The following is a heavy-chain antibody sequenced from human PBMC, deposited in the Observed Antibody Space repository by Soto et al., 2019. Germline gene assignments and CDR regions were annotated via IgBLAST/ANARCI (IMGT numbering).Heavy chain of an antibody. CDR1: GYTLTDYY. CDR2: INPDSGAT. V-gene: IGHV1-2*02. D-gene: IGHD2-8*01. Sequence: QVQLVQSGAELKKPGASVKVSCKASGYTLTDYYIHWGRQAPGQGLEWMGWINPDSGATKSTQKFHGSVTMTRDTSISTAYMELTRLRSDDTAVYYCARGGCTDGVCTYYFDYWGQGTLITVSS. J-gene: IGHJ4*02. CDR3: ARGGCTDGVCTYYFDY.